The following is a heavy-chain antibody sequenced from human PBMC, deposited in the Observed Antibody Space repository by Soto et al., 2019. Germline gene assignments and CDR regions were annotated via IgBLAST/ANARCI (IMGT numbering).Heavy chain of an antibody. J-gene: IGHJ4*02. V-gene: IGHV4-34*01. Sequence: QVQLQQWGAGLLKPSETLSLTCAVYGGSFSGYYWSWIRQPPGKGLEWIGEINHSGSTNYNPSLKSRVTISVDTSKYQFSLKLSSVTAADTAVYYCARVVATYYFDYWGQGTLVTVSS. CDR1: GGSFSGYY. CDR3: ARVVATYYFDY. CDR2: INHSGST. D-gene: IGHD5-12*01.